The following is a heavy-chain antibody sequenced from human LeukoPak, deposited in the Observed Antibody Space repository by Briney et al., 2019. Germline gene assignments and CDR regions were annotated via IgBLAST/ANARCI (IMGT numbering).Heavy chain of an antibody. Sequence: PSETLSLTCTVSGGSISSYYWSWIRQPPGKGLEWIEYIYYSGSTNYNPSLKSRVTISVETSKNQFSLKLSSVTAADTAVYYCARVTGYMIEDYFDYWGQGTLVTVSS. V-gene: IGHV4-59*01. CDR2: IYYSGST. CDR1: GGSISSYY. CDR3: ARVTGYMIEDYFDY. D-gene: IGHD3-22*01. J-gene: IGHJ4*02.